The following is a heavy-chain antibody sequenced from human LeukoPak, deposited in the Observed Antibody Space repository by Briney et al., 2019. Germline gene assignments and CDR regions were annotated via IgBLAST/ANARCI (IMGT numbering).Heavy chain of an antibody. CDR2: ISGPGGTT. J-gene: IGHJ4*02. D-gene: IGHD3-9*01. Sequence: PGGSLRLSCVVSGFTFSTHAMTWVRQAPGKGLERVSDISGPGGTTYYAASVKGRFTISRDNSKNTLFLQMNSLRAEDTAVDYCAKDGDILTGFDYWGQGTLVTVSS. V-gene: IGHV3-23*01. CDR3: AKDGDILTGFDY. CDR1: GFTFSTHA.